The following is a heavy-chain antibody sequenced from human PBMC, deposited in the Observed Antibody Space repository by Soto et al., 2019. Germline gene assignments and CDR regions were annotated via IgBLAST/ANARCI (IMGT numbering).Heavy chain of an antibody. CDR3: AHRGSGSYFGY. CDR2: ISGSGGST. J-gene: IGHJ4*02. Sequence: EVQLLESGGGLVQPGGSLRLSCAASGFTFSSYAMSWVRQAPGKGLEWVSVISGSGGSTYYADSVKGRFSISRDNSKNTLYLKMNSLRAEDTAVYYCAHRGSGSYFGYWGQGTLVTVSS. V-gene: IGHV3-23*01. D-gene: IGHD1-26*01. CDR1: GFTFSSYA.